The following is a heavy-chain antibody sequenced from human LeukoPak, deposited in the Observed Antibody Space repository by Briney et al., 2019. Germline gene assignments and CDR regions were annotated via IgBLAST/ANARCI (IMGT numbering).Heavy chain of an antibody. D-gene: IGHD2-8*01. V-gene: IGHV3-53*01. Sequence: GGSLRLSCAASGFTFSSYGMHWVRQAPGKGLEWVSVIYSGGSTYYADSVKGRFTISRDNSKNTLYLQMNSLRAEDTAVYYCARSNGVYWGQGTLVTVSS. CDR3: ARSNGVY. CDR2: IYSGGST. J-gene: IGHJ4*02. CDR1: GFTFSSYG.